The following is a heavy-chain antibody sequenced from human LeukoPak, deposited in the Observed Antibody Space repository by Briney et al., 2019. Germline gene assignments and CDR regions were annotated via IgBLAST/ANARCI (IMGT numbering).Heavy chain of an antibody. V-gene: IGHV4-59*01. J-gene: IGHJ6*02. D-gene: IGHD1/OR15-1a*01. CDR3: ARDWNTPLGMDV. CDR1: GDSISSYY. CDR2: IYYSGST. Sequence: SETLSLTCTVSGDSISSYYWSWIRQPPGKGLEWIGYIYYSGSTNYNPSLKSRVTISVDTSKNQFSLKLGSVTAADTAVYYCARDWNTPLGMDVWGQGTTVTVSS.